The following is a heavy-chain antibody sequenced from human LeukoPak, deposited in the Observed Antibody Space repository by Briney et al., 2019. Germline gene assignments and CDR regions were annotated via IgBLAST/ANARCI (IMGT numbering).Heavy chain of an antibody. CDR3: ARDLKYYGLDV. J-gene: IGHJ6*02. CDR2: TYSGGST. CDR1: GLAVSTNH. V-gene: IGHV3-53*01. Sequence: GGSLRLSCAASGLAVSTNHMSWVRQAPGKGLEWVSVTYSGGSTYYADSVEGRFTISRDTSKNTQYLQMNNLRVEDTAVYYCARDLKYYGLDVWGQGTTVTVSS.